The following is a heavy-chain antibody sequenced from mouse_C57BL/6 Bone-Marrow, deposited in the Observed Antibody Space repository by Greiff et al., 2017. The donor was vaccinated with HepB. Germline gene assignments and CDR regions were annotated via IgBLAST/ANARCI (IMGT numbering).Heavy chain of an antibody. Sequence: EVKLVESGGGLVQPGGSLSLSCAASGFTFTDYYMSWVRQPPGKALEWLGFIRNKANGYTTEYSASVKGRFTISRDNSQSILYLQMNALRVEDSATYYCARFDYDVRYFDVWGTGTTVTVSS. V-gene: IGHV7-3*01. J-gene: IGHJ1*03. CDR3: ARFDYDVRYFDV. CDR1: GFTFTDYY. CDR2: IRNKANGYTT. D-gene: IGHD2-4*01.